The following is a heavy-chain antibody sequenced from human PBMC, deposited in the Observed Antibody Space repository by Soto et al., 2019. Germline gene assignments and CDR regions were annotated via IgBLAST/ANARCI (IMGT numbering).Heavy chain of an antibody. V-gene: IGHV1-69*13. Sequence: SLKVSCKASGGTFSSYARSWVRQPPRQGPEWMGGIITIFGTANYAQKFQGRVTITADESTSTAYMELSSLRSEDTAVYYCARYRIAVAGSQYYYYGMDVWGQGNTVTVSS. J-gene: IGHJ6*01. D-gene: IGHD6-19*01. CDR1: GGTFSSYA. CDR2: IITIFGTA. CDR3: ARYRIAVAGSQYYYYGMDV.